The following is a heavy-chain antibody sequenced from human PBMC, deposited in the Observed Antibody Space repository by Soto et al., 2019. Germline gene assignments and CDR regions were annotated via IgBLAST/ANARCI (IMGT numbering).Heavy chain of an antibody. J-gene: IGHJ4*02. D-gene: IGHD3-3*01. V-gene: IGHV1-18*01. CDR1: GYTFTSYG. CDR2: ISTYNGNT. Sequence: QVQLVQSGAEVKKPGASVKVSCKASGYTFTSYGISWVRQAPGQGLEWMGWISTYNGNTNYAQKLQGRVTMTTDTSTSTAYMELRSLRSDDTAVYYCARAGGVLRFLEWLLYFAYWGQGTLVTVSS. CDR3: ARAGGVLRFLEWLLYFAY.